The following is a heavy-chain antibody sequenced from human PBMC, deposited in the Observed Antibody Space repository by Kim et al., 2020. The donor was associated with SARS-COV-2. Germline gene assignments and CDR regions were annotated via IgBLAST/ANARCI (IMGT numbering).Heavy chain of an antibody. CDR2: ISYDGSNK. V-gene: IGHV3-30*04. CDR1: GFTFSSYA. D-gene: IGHD5-18*01. J-gene: IGHJ4*02. CDR3: VREAKIEDTAMVTRGG. Sequence: GGSLRLSCAASGFTFSSYAMHWVRQAPGKGLEGVAVISYDGSNKYYVDSVKGRFTISRDNSKNSLYLQMNSLRAEDTAVYYCVREAKIEDTAMVTRGGWGQGTVVTVSS.